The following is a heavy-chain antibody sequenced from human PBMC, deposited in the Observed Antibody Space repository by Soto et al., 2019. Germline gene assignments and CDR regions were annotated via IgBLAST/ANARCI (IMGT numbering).Heavy chain of an antibody. CDR3: ARDRYGDYRP. V-gene: IGHV3-30-3*01. CDR1: GFTFSSYA. CDR2: ISYDGSNK. J-gene: IGHJ5*02. D-gene: IGHD4-17*01. Sequence: ESGGGVVQPGRSLRLSCAASGFTFSSYAMHWVRQAPGKGLEWVAVISYDGSNKYYADSVKGRFTISRDNSKNTLYLQMNSLRAEDTAVYYCARDRYGDYRPWGQGTLVTVSS.